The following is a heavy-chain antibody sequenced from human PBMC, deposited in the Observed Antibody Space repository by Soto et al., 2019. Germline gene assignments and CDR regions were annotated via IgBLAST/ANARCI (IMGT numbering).Heavy chain of an antibody. J-gene: IGHJ6*02. D-gene: IGHD1-26*01. V-gene: IGHV3-23*01. CDR1: GFTFSSYA. CDR3: AKERWEGYGMDG. CDR2: ISSSGGST. Sequence: EVQLLESGGGLVQPGGSLRLSCAASGFTFSSYAMSWVRQAPGKGLEWVSTISSSGGSTYYADSVKGRFTISRDNSKNALYLQMKSLRAEDTAVYYCAKERWEGYGMDGWGQGTTVTVSS.